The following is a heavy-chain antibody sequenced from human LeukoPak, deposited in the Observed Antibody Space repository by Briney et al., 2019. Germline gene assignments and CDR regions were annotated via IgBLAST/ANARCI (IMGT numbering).Heavy chain of an antibody. CDR2: ISYDGSNK. Sequence: QTGGSLRLSCAASGFTFSSYGMHWVRQAPGKGLDWVAVISYDGSNKYYEDSVKGRFTISRDNSKNTLYLQMNSLRAEDTALYYCAKDLLAVAGTSGSFHYWGQGTLVTVSS. CDR3: AKDLLAVAGTSGSFHY. CDR1: GFTFSSYG. D-gene: IGHD6-19*01. J-gene: IGHJ4*02. V-gene: IGHV3-30*18.